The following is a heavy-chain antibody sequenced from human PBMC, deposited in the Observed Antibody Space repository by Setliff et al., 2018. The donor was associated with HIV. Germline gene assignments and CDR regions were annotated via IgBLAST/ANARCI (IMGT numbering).Heavy chain of an antibody. CDR1: AGSISSSNYY. Sequence: PSETLSLTCTVSAGSISSSNYYWGWIRQPPGKGLEWIGRISASGTTVYNPSLKSRVIMSVDTSKKYFALRVTSVTAADSAVYYCARDTWFGESEDPFYYYMDVWGKGTTVTVSS. CDR2: ISASGTT. V-gene: IGHV4-39*06. J-gene: IGHJ6*03. D-gene: IGHD3-10*01. CDR3: ARDTWFGESEDPFYYYMDV.